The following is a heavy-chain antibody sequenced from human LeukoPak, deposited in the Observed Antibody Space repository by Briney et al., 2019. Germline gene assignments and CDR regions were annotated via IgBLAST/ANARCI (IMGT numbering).Heavy chain of an antibody. CDR1: GGSISSSSYY. J-gene: IGHJ4*02. Sequence: PSETLSLTCTVSGGSISSSSYYWGWIRQPPGKGLEWIGSIYYSGSTYYNPSLKSRVTISVDTSKNQFSLKLSSVTATDTAVYYCARVGSSGSYLPVDYWGQGTLVTVSS. D-gene: IGHD1-26*01. CDR3: ARVGSSGSYLPVDY. CDR2: IYYSGST. V-gene: IGHV4-39*07.